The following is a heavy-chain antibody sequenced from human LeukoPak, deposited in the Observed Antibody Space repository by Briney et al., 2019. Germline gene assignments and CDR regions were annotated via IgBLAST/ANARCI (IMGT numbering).Heavy chain of an antibody. J-gene: IGHJ4*02. V-gene: IGHV5-51*01. D-gene: IGHD3-10*01. CDR2: TYPGDSDT. CDR1: GYSFTSYW. Sequence: GESLKISCKGSGYSFTSYWIGWVRQMPGKGLEWMGITYPGDSDTRYSPSFQGQVTISADKSISTAYLQWSSLKASDTAMYYCARLYYGSGSYGYYFDYWGQGTLVTVSS. CDR3: ARLYYGSGSYGYYFDY.